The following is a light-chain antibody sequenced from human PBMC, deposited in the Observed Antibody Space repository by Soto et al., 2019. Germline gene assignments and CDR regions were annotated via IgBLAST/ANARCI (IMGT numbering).Light chain of an antibody. CDR2: GAS. J-gene: IGKJ5*01. CDR3: QQYGSSLPIT. V-gene: IGKV3-20*01. Sequence: EIVLTQSPGTLSLSPGERATLSCRASQSVSSSYLAWYQQKPGQAPRLLIYGASSRATGIPDRFSGSGSGTDFTLTISRLEPEDFSVYYCQQYGSSLPITLDQGTRVEIK. CDR1: QSVSSSY.